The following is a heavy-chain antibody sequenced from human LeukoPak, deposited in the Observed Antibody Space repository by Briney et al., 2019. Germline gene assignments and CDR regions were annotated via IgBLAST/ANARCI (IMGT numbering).Heavy chain of an antibody. CDR1: GYSFTGYY. J-gene: IGHJ6*02. Sequence: ASVNVSCKASGYSFTGYYMHWVRHAPGQGLEWVGRINPNRGGTNYAQKMQGRVTMSRDTSISTAYMELSRLRSDDTAVYYCAREGLGRDPKGYYYYYFMDVWGQGTTVTVSS. CDR2: INPNRGGT. V-gene: IGHV1-2*06. D-gene: IGHD3-16*01. CDR3: AREGLGRDPKGYYYYYFMDV.